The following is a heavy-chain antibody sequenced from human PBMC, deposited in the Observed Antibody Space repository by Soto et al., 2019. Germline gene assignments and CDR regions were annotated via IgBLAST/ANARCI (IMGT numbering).Heavy chain of an antibody. CDR1: GYTFTSNY. Sequence: QVQLVQSGAEVKKPGASVKVSCKASGYTFTSNYMHWVRQAPGQGPEWMGWINPNSGDTKYVQKFQGRVTMTRDTSISTASMELSSLTPDDTAVYYCVSGGYGYACDYWGQGTLVTVSS. CDR3: VSGGYGYACDY. D-gene: IGHD5-18*01. V-gene: IGHV1-2*02. J-gene: IGHJ4*02. CDR2: INPNSGDT.